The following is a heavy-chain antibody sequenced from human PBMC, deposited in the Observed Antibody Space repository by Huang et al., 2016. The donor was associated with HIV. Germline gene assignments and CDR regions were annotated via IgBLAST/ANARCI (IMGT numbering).Heavy chain of an antibody. CDR1: GYTFSGYA. V-gene: IGHV1-18*01. CDR2: VSPYNGDK. Sequence: QVKLVQSGAEVKKPGASVKVSCKTSGYTFSGYAITWVRQAPGQGLEWRGWVSPYNGDKNYVQNLQGRVTMTTDMSTTTAYMELRSLTSDDTAIYYCARKFGRDFDYWGQGTLVTVSS. D-gene: IGHD3-16*01. J-gene: IGHJ4*02. CDR3: ARKFGRDFDY.